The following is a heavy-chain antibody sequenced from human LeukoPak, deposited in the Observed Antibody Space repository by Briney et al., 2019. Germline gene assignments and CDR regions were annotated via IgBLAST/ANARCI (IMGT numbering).Heavy chain of an antibody. J-gene: IGHJ5*02. V-gene: IGHV1-18*04. Sequence: ASVKVSCRASGYTFTDYYIQWVRQAPGQGLEWMGWISAYNGNTNYAQKLQGRVTMTTDTSTSTAYMDLTSLRSDDTAVYYCARGPHIVVVATGLPHWFDPWGQGTLVTVSS. CDR2: ISAYNGNT. D-gene: IGHD2-2*01. CDR1: GYTFTDYY. CDR3: ARGPHIVVVATGLPHWFDP.